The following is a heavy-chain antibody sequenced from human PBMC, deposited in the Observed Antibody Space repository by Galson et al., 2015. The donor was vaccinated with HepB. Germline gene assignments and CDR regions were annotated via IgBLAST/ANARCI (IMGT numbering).Heavy chain of an antibody. J-gene: IGHJ3*02. CDR2: INTNTGNP. CDR1: GYTFTSYA. CDR3: ARGFSGGYQSAFDI. V-gene: IGHV7-4-1*02. Sequence: SVKVSCKASGYTFTSYAMNWVRQAPGQGLEWMGWINTNTGNPTYAQGFTGRFVFSLDTSVSTAYLQISSLKAEDTAVYYCARGFSGGYQSAFDIWGQGTMVTVSS. D-gene: IGHD1-26*01.